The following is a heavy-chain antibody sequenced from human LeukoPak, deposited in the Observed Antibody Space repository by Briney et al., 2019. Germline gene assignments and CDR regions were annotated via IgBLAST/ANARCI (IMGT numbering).Heavy chain of an antibody. CDR2: MNPNSGNT. CDR1: GYTFTSYD. D-gene: IGHD2-8*01. J-gene: IGHJ6*02. Sequence: ASVKVSCKASGYTFTSYDINWVRQAPGQGLEWMGWMNPNSGNTGYAQKFQGRVTMTRNTSISTAYMELSSLRSEDTAVYYCARGRRYCTNGVCPRARYYGMDVWGQGTTVTVSS. V-gene: IGHV1-8*01. CDR3: ARGRRYCTNGVCPRARYYGMDV.